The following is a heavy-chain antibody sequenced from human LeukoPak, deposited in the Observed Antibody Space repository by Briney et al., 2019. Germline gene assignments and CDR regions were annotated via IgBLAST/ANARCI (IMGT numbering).Heavy chain of an antibody. J-gene: IGHJ4*02. V-gene: IGHV3-30*18. CDR1: GFTFSDYY. D-gene: IGHD6-13*01. Sequence: GGSLTLSCAASGFTFSDYYMSWVRQAPGKGLEWVAVISYDGSNKYYADSVKGRFTISRDNSKNTLYLQMNSLRAEDTAVYYCAKARYSSSWYLGYYFDYWGQGTLVTVSS. CDR3: AKARYSSSWYLGYYFDY. CDR2: ISYDGSNK.